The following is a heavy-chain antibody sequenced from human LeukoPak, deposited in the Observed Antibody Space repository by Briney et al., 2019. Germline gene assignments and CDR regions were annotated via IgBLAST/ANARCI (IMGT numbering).Heavy chain of an antibody. D-gene: IGHD4-23*01. CDR2: MNPDGSAK. V-gene: IGHV3-7*05. CDR3: ASPLVESGGNIFFGL. J-gene: IGHJ2*01. Sequence: PWVSLRLSCAASGFTFSIYWMTWVRQAPGKGLEWVANMNPDGSAKAYVDSVKGRFTISRDNAKKSLFLEMNSLRVEDTAVYYCASPLVESGGNIFFGLWGRGTLATVYS. CDR1: GFTFSIYW.